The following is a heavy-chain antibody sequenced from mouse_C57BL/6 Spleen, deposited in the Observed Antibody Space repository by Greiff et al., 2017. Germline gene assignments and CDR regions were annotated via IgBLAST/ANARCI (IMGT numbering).Heavy chain of an antibody. CDR1: GYAFSSSW. CDR3: ARTYDKGAIDY. Sequence: QVQLKQPGPELVKPGASVKISCKASGYAFSSSWMHWVKQRPGQGLEWIGRIYPGDGDTNYNGKFKGKATLTADKSSSTAYMQLSSLTSEDSAVYYCARTYDKGAIDYWGQGTSVTVSS. V-gene: IGHV1-82*01. D-gene: IGHD2-3*01. J-gene: IGHJ4*01. CDR2: IYPGDGDT.